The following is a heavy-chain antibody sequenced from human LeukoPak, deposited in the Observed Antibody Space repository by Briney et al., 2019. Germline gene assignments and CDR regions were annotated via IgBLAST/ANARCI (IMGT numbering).Heavy chain of an antibody. V-gene: IGHV4-59*12. Sequence: LETLSLTCTVSGGSISSYYWSWIRQPPGKGLEWIGYIYYTGSTSYNPSLKSRVTMSVGTSKNQFSLKLSSVTAADTAVYYCASEKRGPEDYYYGMDVWGQGTTVTVSS. CDR1: GGSISSYY. CDR3: ASEKRGPEDYYYGMDV. CDR2: IYYTGST. D-gene: IGHD3-10*01. J-gene: IGHJ6*02.